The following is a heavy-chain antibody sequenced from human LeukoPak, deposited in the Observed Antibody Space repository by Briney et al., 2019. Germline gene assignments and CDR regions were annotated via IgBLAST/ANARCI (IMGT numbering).Heavy chain of an antibody. Sequence: GGSLRLSCAASGFTFRNYVIHWVRQAPGKGLEWVAVTPSDLNVKLYADSVKGRFTISRDNSRSTLYLQMNSLRPEDTAIYYCAREGYYGSGSPPSLYFDYWGQGTLVTVSS. CDR3: AREGYYGSGSPPSLYFDY. CDR1: GFTFRNYV. CDR2: TPSDLNVK. V-gene: IGHV3-30-3*01. J-gene: IGHJ4*02. D-gene: IGHD3-10*01.